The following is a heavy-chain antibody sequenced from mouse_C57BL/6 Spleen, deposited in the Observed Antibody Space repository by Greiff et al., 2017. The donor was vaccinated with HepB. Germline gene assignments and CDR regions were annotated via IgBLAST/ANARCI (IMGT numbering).Heavy chain of an antibody. J-gene: IGHJ4*01. CDR3: ARGRENYFYAMDY. CDR2: IYPGDGDT. CDR1: GYAFSSSW. V-gene: IGHV1-82*01. Sequence: VKLVESGPELVKPGASVKISCKASGYAFSSSWMNWVKQRPGKGLEWIGRIYPGDGDTNYNGKFKGKATLTADKSSSTAYMQLSSLTSEDSAVYFCARGRENYFYAMDYWGQGTSVTVSS. D-gene: IGHD2-1*01.